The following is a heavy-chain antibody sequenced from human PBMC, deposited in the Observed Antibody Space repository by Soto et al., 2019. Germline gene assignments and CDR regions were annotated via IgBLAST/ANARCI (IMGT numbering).Heavy chain of an antibody. CDR2: INPSGGST. V-gene: IGHV1-46*01. CDR3: AGEGYCSGGSCYSATLDAFDI. J-gene: IGHJ3*02. D-gene: IGHD2-15*01. Sequence: ASVKVSCKASGYTFTSYYMHWVRQAPGQGLEWMGIINPSGGSTSYAQKFQGGVTMTRDTSTSTVYMELSSLRSEDTAVYYCAGEGYCSGGSCYSATLDAFDIWGQGTIVTVSS. CDR1: GYTFTSYY.